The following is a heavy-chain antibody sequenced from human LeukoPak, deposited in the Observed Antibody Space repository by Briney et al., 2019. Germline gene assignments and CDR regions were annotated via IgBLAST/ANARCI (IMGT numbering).Heavy chain of an antibody. Sequence: SETLSLTCTVSGGSISSYYWSWIRQPPGKGLEWIGYIYYSGSTNYNPSLKSRVTISVDTSKNQFSLKLSSVTAADTAVYYCARGSIAAASPLDYWGQGTLVTVSS. CDR2: IYYSGST. CDR1: GGSISSYY. V-gene: IGHV4-59*08. J-gene: IGHJ4*02. D-gene: IGHD6-13*01. CDR3: ARGSIAAASPLDY.